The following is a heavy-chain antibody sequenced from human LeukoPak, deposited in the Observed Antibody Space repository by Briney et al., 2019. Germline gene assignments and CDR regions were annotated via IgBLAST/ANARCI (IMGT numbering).Heavy chain of an antibody. CDR1: GFTFSSYG. CDR3: AKDEGGYCSGGSCYTLEY. J-gene: IGHJ4*02. Sequence: GGSLRLSCAASGFTFSSYGMHWVRQAPGKGLEWVAVISYDGSNKYYVDSVKGRFPISRDNSKNTLYLQMNSLRAEDTAVYYCAKDEGGYCSGGSCYTLEYWGQGTLVTVSS. V-gene: IGHV3-30*18. CDR2: ISYDGSNK. D-gene: IGHD2-15*01.